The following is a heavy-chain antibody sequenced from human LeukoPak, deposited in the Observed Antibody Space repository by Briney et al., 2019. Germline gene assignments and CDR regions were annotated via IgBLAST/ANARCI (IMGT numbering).Heavy chain of an antibody. Sequence: TLSLTCTVSGGSLSNGEYYWSWMPQPTGKGREWIGYIYYGGRTYYNPSLKHRVTISVDPSTHPLSLKLSSRTAADTAVYYCARTYYYDSSGNIHFDYWGQGTLVTVSS. D-gene: IGHD3-22*01. CDR1: GGSLSNGEYY. V-gene: IGHV4-30-4*08. CDR2: IYYGGRT. J-gene: IGHJ4*02. CDR3: ARTYYYDSSGNIHFDY.